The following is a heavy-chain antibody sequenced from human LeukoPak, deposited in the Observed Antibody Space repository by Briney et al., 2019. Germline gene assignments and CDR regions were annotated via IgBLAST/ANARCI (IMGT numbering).Heavy chain of an antibody. V-gene: IGHV1-8*01. Sequence: ASVKVSCKASGYTFTSYDINWVRQATGQGLEWMGWMRPNSGNTGYAQKFQGRVTMTRNTAISTAYMELSSLRSEDTAVYYWARGRGRVRYQSWFDPWGQGTLVTVSS. J-gene: IGHJ5*02. CDR2: MRPNSGNT. CDR1: GYTFTSYD. CDR3: ARGRGRVRYQSWFDP. D-gene: IGHD3-9*01.